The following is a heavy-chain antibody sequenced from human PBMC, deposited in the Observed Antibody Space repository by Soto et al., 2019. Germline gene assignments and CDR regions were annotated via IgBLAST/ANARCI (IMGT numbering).Heavy chain of an antibody. CDR3: AKDSIPIFGVVPHLDY. V-gene: IGHV3-23*01. D-gene: IGHD3-3*01. CDR2: ISGSGGST. CDR1: GFTFSNYA. Sequence: GGSLRLSCAASGFTFSNYAMSWVRQAPGKGLEWVSAISGSGGSTYYADSVKGRFTISRDNSKNTLYLQMNSLRAEDTAVYYCAKDSIPIFGVVPHLDYWGQGTLVTVSS. J-gene: IGHJ4*02.